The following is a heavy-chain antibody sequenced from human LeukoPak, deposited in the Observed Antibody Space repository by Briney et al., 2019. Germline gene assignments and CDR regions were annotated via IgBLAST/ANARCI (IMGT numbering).Heavy chain of an antibody. CDR3: ARGRDSSGYYYFDY. Sequence: SETLSLTCTVSGGSISSYYWSWIRQPPGKGLEWIGYIYYSGSTNYNPSLKSRVTISVDTSKNQFSLKLSSVTAADTAVYYCARGRDSSGYYYFDYWGQGTLVTVSS. V-gene: IGHV4-59*01. D-gene: IGHD3-22*01. CDR1: GGSISSYY. J-gene: IGHJ4*02. CDR2: IYYSGST.